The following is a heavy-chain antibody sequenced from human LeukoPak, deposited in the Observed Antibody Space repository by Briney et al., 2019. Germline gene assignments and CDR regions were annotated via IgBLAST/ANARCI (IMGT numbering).Heavy chain of an antibody. CDR1: GGTFSSYA. J-gene: IGHJ4*02. V-gene: IGHV1-69*13. CDR2: IIPIFGTA. Sequence: SVKVSCKASGGTFSSYAISWVRQAPGQGLEWMGGIIPIFGTANYAQKFQGRVTITADESTSTAYMELSSLRSEDTAVYYCARARSKVGATTDYWGQGTLVTVSS. CDR3: ARARSKVGATTDY. D-gene: IGHD1-26*01.